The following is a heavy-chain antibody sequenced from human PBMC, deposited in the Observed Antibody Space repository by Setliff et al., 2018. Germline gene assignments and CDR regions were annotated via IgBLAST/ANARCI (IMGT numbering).Heavy chain of an antibody. J-gene: IGHJ4*02. CDR2: VYYTGLA. CDR1: GDSIGTYY. V-gene: IGHV4-59*01. Sequence: SETLSLTCNVSGDSIGTYYWSWIRLPPGKGLEYIGYVYYTGLANYSPSLKSRVTISIDTSKNQFSLRLTSVTAADTAVYYCARGGTFRYFDYRGRGTPVTVSS. CDR3: ARGGTFRYFDY. D-gene: IGHD5-12*01.